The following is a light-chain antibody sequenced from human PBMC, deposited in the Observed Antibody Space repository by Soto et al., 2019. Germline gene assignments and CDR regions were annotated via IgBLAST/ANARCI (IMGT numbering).Light chain of an antibody. CDR1: QSVSSN. CDR3: QQYNNWPAIT. Sequence: EIVMTQSPATLSVSPGERATLSCRASQSVSSNLAWYQQKPGQALRLLICGASTRATGIPARFSGSGSGTEFTLTISSLQSEDFAVYYCQQYNNWPAITFGQGTRLEIK. V-gene: IGKV3-15*01. J-gene: IGKJ5*01. CDR2: GAS.